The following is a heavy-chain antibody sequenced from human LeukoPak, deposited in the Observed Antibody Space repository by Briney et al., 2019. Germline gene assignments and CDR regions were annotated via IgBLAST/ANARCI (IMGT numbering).Heavy chain of an antibody. V-gene: IGHV5-10-1*01. Sequence: GESLRISCTTSGYNFPSYWITWVRQVPGKGLQRMGAIDPSDSYTNYSPSFQGHVTISVDKSISTAYLQWSSLKASDTAMYYCARGHYESSGYYLGYWGQGTLATVSS. D-gene: IGHD3-22*01. CDR1: GYNFPSYW. CDR3: ARGHYESSGYYLGY. J-gene: IGHJ4*02. CDR2: IDPSDSYT.